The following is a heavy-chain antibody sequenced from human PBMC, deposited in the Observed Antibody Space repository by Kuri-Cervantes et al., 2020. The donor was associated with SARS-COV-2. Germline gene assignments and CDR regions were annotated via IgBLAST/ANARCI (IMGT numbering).Heavy chain of an antibody. J-gene: IGHJ4*02. CDR1: GYFISNGYY. CDR2: MYHSGTT. V-gene: IGHV4-38-2*02. Sequence: ESLKISCSVSGYFISNGYYWGWIRQSPGKGLEWIASMYHSGTTFYNPSLKSRVTISVDTSKNQFSLKLSSVTAADTAVYYCARRGRITIFGVVTSFDYWGQGTLVTVSS. D-gene: IGHD3-3*01. CDR3: ARRGRITIFGVVTSFDY.